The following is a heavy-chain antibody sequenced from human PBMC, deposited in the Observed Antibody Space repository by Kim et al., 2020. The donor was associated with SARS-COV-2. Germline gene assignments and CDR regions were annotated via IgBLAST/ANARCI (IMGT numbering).Heavy chain of an antibody. D-gene: IGHD3-9*01. J-gene: IGHJ4*02. V-gene: IGHV1-3*01. Sequence: YSQKFQGRVTITRDTSASTAYMELSSLRSEDTAVYYCARPDYDILFYFDYWGQGTLVTVSS. CDR3: ARPDYDILFYFDY.